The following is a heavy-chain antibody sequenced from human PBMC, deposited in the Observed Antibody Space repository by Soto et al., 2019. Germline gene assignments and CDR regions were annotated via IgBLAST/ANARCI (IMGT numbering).Heavy chain of an antibody. CDR2: IYHSGST. CDR3: ARRDTAYAFDI. J-gene: IGHJ3*02. V-gene: IGHV4-59*01. CDR1: GGPISSYY. D-gene: IGHD5-18*01. Sequence: LSLTCTVSGGPISSYYWSWIRQPPGKGLEWIGHIYHSGSTNYNPSLKSRVTISVDTSKNQFSLKLSSVTAADTAVYYCARRDTAYAFDIWDQGTMVTVSS.